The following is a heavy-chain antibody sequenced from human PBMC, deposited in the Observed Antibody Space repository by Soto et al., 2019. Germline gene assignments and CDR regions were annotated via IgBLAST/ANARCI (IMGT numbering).Heavy chain of an antibody. CDR2: IYSGGST. CDR3: ATRPLLPGAP. CDR1: GFTFSSND. D-gene: IGHD3-22*01. J-gene: IGHJ3*01. Sequence: EVQLVESGGGLIQPGGSLRLSCAASGFTFSSNDMNWVRQAPGKGLEWVSLIYSGGSTYYAHSVKGRFTISRDNSNNKLYLQMSSLRAEDTAVYYCATRPLLPGAPWGQGTMVTVSS. V-gene: IGHV3-53*01.